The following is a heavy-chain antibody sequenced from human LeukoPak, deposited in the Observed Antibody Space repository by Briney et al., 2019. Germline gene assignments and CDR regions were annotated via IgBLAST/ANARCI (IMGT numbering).Heavy chain of an antibody. J-gene: IGHJ4*02. D-gene: IGHD6-19*01. CDR1: GFTFSSYG. CDR3: AKQRSGGSGWCMDY. CDR2: ISFDGSNE. V-gene: IGHV3-30*18. Sequence: PGGSLRLSCAASGFTFSSYGMHWVRQAPGKGLEWVAVISFDGSNEYYADSAKGRFTISRDDSKNTLYLQMNSLRAEDTAVYYCAKQRSGGSGWCMDYWGQGTLVTASS.